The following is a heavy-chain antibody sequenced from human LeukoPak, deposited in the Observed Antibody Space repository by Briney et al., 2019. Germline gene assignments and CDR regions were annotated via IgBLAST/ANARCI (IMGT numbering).Heavy chain of an antibody. J-gene: IGHJ6*02. CDR1: GGSISSSSYY. CDR2: IDYSGST. CDR3: ARGNYGDYPFNYYYGMDV. D-gene: IGHD4-17*01. Sequence: SETLSLTCTVSGGSISSSSYYWGWIRQPPGKGLEWIGSIDYSGSTYYNPSLKSRVTISVDASKNQFSLKLSSVTAADTAVYYCARGNYGDYPFNYYYGMDVWGQGTTVTVSS. V-gene: IGHV4-39*07.